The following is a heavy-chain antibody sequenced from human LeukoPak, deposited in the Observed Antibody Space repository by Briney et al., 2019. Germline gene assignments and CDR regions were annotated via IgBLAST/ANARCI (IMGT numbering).Heavy chain of an antibody. CDR1: GYTFTSYG. J-gene: IGHJ4*02. Sequence: ASVKVSCKASGYTFTSYGISWVRQAPGQGLEWMGWSSAYKGNTNYVQNLQGRVTITTDTSTNTAYSERRSLRSDDTAVYYCASDSHSSSWYVCLDYWGQGTVVSVSS. CDR3: ASDSHSSSWYVCLDY. D-gene: IGHD6-13*01. V-gene: IGHV1-18*01. CDR2: SSAYKGNT.